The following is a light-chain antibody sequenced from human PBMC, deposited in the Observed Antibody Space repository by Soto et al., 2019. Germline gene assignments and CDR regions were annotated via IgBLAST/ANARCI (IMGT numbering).Light chain of an antibody. J-gene: IGLJ2*01. V-gene: IGLV1-44*01. CDR3: AAWDHSLSGVV. CDR1: SSNIGSNT. CDR2: SNS. Sequence: QPVLTQPPSASGTPGQRVTISCSGSSSNIGSNTVNWYQQLPGTAPKLLIYSNSQRPSGVPDRFSGSKSGTSASLAISGLQSEDEADYYCAAWDHSLSGVVFGGGTKLTVL.